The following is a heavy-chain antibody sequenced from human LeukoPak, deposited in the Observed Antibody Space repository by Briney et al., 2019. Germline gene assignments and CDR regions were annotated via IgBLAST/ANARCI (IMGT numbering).Heavy chain of an antibody. CDR1: GYTFTGYY. CDR3: ATGGSITMVRGELTRFDY. V-gene: IGHV1-2*02. J-gene: IGHJ4*02. Sequence: GASVKVSCKASGYTFTGYYMHRVRQAPGQGLEWMGWINPNSGGTNYAQKFQGRVTMTEDTSTDTAYMELSSLRSEDTAVYYCATGGSITMVRGELTRFDYWGQGTLVTVSS. CDR2: INPNSGGT. D-gene: IGHD3-10*01.